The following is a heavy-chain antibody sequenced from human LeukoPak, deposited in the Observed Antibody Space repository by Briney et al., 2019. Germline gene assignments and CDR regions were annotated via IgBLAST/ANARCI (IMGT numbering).Heavy chain of an antibody. CDR1: GYSFTSYG. Sequence: ASVKVSCKASGYSFTSYGITWVRQAPGQGLEWMGWISAYNGDTNYAQKLQGRVTLTTDTSTSTAYMELRSLRSDDTAVYYCARARSLLRPDAFDIWGQGTMVTVSS. V-gene: IGHV1-18*01. CDR2: ISAYNGDT. CDR3: ARARSLLRPDAFDI. J-gene: IGHJ3*02.